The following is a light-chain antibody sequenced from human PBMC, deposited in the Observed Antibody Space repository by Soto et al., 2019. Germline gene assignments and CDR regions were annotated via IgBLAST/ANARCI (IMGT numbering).Light chain of an antibody. V-gene: IGKV3-20*01. CDR2: GAS. CDR3: QQYGSSALT. J-gene: IGKJ4*01. CDR1: QYISSSY. Sequence: EIVLTQSPGTLSLSPGERATLSCRASQYISSSYLAWYQQKPGQAPRLLIYGASSRATGIPDRFSGSGSGTDFTLTISRLEPEDFAVYYCQQYGSSALTFGGGTKVEIK.